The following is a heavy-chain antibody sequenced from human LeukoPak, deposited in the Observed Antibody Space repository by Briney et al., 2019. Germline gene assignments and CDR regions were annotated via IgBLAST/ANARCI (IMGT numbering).Heavy chain of an antibody. CDR1: GFTFINYA. D-gene: IGHD2-15*01. J-gene: IGHJ4*02. CDR2: VSHSGGNT. Sequence: GGSLRLSCAASGFTFINYAMSWVRQAPGKGPEWVSTVSHSGGNTYHADSVKGRFTISRDNSENTLYLQMDSLRAEDTAVYYCAKDSGGSAWPKYFDYWGQGSLVTVSS. V-gene: IGHV3-23*01. CDR3: AKDSGGSAWPKYFDY.